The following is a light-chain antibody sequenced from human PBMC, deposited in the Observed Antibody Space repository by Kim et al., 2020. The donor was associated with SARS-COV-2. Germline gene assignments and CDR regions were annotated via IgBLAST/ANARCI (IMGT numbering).Light chain of an antibody. V-gene: IGKV1-5*03. CDR1: RRVGTS. Sequence: MGARVTITRRARRRVGTSLAWYQQLPGKAPKLLIYKTYILENGVPSRLSGRQSGTEFSLTISSLQPDDVATYYCQQYNNFPYTFGQGTKLEI. CDR3: QQYNNFPYT. CDR2: KTY. J-gene: IGKJ2*01.